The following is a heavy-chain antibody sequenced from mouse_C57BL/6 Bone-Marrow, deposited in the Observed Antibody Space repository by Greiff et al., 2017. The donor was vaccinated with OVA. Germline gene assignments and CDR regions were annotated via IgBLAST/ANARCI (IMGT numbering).Heavy chain of an antibody. V-gene: IGHV1-76*01. J-gene: IGHJ3*01. CDR2: IYPGSGNT. CDR3: ARGGGYHWFAY. D-gene: IGHD2-2*01. CDR1: GYTFTDYY. Sequence: QVQLQQSGAELVRPGASVKLSCKASGYTFTDYYINWVKQRPGQGLEWIARIYPGSGNTYYNEKFKGKATLTADKSSSTAYMQLSSLTSEDSAVYFCARGGGYHWFAYWGQGTLVTVSA.